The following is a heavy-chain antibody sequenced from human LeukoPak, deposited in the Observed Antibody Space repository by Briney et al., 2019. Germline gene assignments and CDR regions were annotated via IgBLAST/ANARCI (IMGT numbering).Heavy chain of an antibody. CDR3: ARDSGSSWYDRYY. Sequence: GGSLRLSCAASGFTLSSCWMSWVRQAPGKGLEWVANIKQDGSEKYYVDSVKGRFTISRDNAKNSLYLQMNSLRAEDTAVYYCARDSGSSWYDRYYWGQGTLVTVSS. CDR1: GFTLSSCW. V-gene: IGHV3-7*01. J-gene: IGHJ4*02. CDR2: IKQDGSEK. D-gene: IGHD6-13*01.